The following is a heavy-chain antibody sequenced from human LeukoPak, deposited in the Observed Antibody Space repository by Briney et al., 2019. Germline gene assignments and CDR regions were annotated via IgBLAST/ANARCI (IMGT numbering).Heavy chain of an antibody. Sequence: GGSLRLSCAASGFTFSSYSMNWVRQAPGKGLEWVSSIGSSSSYIYYADSVKGRFTISRDNAKNSLYLQMNSLRAEDTAVYYCARDDSVLLWFGEFVDAFDIWGQGTMVTVSS. D-gene: IGHD3-10*01. CDR3: ARDDSVLLWFGEFVDAFDI. V-gene: IGHV3-21*01. J-gene: IGHJ3*02. CDR2: IGSSSSYI. CDR1: GFTFSSYS.